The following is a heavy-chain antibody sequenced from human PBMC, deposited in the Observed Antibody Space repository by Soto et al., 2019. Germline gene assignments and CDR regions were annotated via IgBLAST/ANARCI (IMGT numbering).Heavy chain of an antibody. Sequence: QVQLVQSGAEVKKPGSSVKVSCKASGGTFGSYAISWVRQAPGQGLEWMGGIIPIPGTANYAQKFQGRVTIDADESTSTAYMELSSLRYEDTAVYYCARSQGSSTSLEIYYYYYYGMDVWGQGTTVTVSS. CDR2: IIPIPGTA. D-gene: IGHD2-2*01. V-gene: IGHV1-69*01. CDR3: ARSQGSSTSLEIYYYYYYGMDV. J-gene: IGHJ6*02. CDR1: GGTFGSYA.